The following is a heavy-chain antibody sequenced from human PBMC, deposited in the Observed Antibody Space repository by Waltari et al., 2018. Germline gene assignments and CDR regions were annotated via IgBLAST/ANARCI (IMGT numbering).Heavy chain of an antibody. Sequence: QVQLVQSGAEVKKPGASVKVSCKASGYTFTGYYMHWVRQAPGQWLEWMGWINPNSGGTNYAQKFQGRVTMTRDTSISTAYMELSRLRSDDTAVYYCARGPRAAARPGGVFQHWGQGTLVTVSS. CDR1: GYTFTGYY. J-gene: IGHJ1*01. D-gene: IGHD6-13*01. V-gene: IGHV1-2*02. CDR3: ARGPRAAARPGGVFQH. CDR2: INPNSGGT.